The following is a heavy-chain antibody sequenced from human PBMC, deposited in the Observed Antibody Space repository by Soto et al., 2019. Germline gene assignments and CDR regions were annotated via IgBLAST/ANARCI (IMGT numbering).Heavy chain of an antibody. J-gene: IGHJ6*02. CDR1: GFTFSSYS. D-gene: IGHD6-13*01. CDR3: ARDMVGSSSFSGYYYYYGMDV. V-gene: IGHV3-21*01. CDR2: ISSSSYI. Sequence: PGGSLRLSCAASGFTFSSYSMNWVRQAPGKGLEWVSSISSSSYIYYADSVKGRFTISRDNAKNSLYLQMNSLRAEDTAVYYCARDMVGSSSFSGYYYYYGMDVWGQGTTVTVSS.